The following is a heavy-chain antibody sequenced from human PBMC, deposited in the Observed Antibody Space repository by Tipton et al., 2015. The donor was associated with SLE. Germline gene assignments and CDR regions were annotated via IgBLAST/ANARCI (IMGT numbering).Heavy chain of an antibody. CDR2: ISHDGSNK. D-gene: IGHD3-22*01. CDR3: ARDSGRLLDY. J-gene: IGHJ4*02. V-gene: IGHV3-30-3*01. Sequence: SLRLSCAASGFTFSSYAMSWVRQAPGKGLEWVAVISHDGSNKYYADSVKGRFTISRDNAKNSLYLQMNSLRAEDTAVYYCARDSGRLLDYWGQGTLVTVSS. CDR1: GFTFSSYA.